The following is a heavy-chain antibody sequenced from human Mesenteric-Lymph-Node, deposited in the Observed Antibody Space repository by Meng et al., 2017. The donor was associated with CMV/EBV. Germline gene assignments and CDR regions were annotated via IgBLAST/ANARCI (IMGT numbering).Heavy chain of an antibody. Sequence: QVQLQQWGAGLLKPSETMSLTCAVYGGSFSAYYWSWIRQPPGKGLEWMREINHNGSTDYNPSLKSRITISVDTSKNQFSLKLTSVTAADTAVYFCASLAPLNNTKDKIPSGYWGQGTLVTVSS. J-gene: IGHJ4*02. CDR1: GGSFSAYY. V-gene: IGHV4-34*01. D-gene: IGHD1-14*01. CDR2: INHNGST. CDR3: ASLAPLNNTKDKIPSGY.